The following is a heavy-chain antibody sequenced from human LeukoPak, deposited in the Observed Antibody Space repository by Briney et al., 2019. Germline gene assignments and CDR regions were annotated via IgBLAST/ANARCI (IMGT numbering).Heavy chain of an antibody. V-gene: IGHV4-34*01. D-gene: IGHD3-10*01. Sequence: SETLSLTCAVYGGSFSGYYWSWIRQPPGKGLEWIGEINHSGSTNYNPSLKSRVTISVDTSKNQFSLKLSSVTAADTAVYYCARGDYYGSGSYYWGQGTLVTVSS. CDR1: GGSFSGYY. CDR3: ARGDYYGSGSYY. J-gene: IGHJ4*02. CDR2: INHSGST.